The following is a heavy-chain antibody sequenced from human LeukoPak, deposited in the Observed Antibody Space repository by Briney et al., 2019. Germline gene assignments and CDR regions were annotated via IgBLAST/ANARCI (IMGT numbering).Heavy chain of an antibody. CDR2: IKQDGSEK. D-gene: IGHD6-13*01. CDR3: AGERPSSSWYDF. Sequence: GGSLRLSCAASDFSFSNYLMTWVHQAPGKGLEWVANIKQDGSEKYYVDSVRGRFTISRDSAKNSLYLQMDSLRAEDTAVYYCAGERPSSSWYDFWGQGTLVTVSS. V-gene: IGHV3-7*01. J-gene: IGHJ5*01. CDR1: DFSFSNYL.